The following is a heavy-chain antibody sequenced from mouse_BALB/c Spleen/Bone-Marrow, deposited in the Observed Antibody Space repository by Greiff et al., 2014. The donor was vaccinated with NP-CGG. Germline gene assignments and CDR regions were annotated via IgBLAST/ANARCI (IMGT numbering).Heavy chain of an antibody. V-gene: IGHV5-17*02. CDR3: TRSGTLGAMDY. D-gene: IGHD3-3*01. CDR2: ISSGSSTI. J-gene: IGHJ4*01. Sequence: EVKLMESGGGLVQPRGSRKLSCAASGFTFSSFGMHWVRQAPEKGLEWVAYISSGSSTIYYADTMKGRFTISRDNPKNTLFLQITSLRSEDTAMYYCTRSGTLGAMDYWGQGTSVTVSS. CDR1: GFTFSSFG.